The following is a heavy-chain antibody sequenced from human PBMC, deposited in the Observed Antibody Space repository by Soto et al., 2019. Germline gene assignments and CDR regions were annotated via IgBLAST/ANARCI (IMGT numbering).Heavy chain of an antibody. Sequence: GGSLRLSCAASGFTFSGFDMHWVRQPTGKGLEWVSSIGTAGDTYYAVSVKGRFTISRDNAKNTLYLQLNGMTSDDTAVHYCANVAGGLGYFDLWGRGTLVTVSS. CDR3: ANVAGGLGYFDL. CDR1: GFTFSGFD. J-gene: IGHJ2*01. D-gene: IGHD3-16*01. CDR2: IGTAGDT. V-gene: IGHV3-13*01.